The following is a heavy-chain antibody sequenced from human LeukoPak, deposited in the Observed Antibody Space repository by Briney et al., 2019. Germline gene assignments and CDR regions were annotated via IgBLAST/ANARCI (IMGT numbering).Heavy chain of an antibody. J-gene: IGHJ5*02. D-gene: IGHD3-10*01. CDR3: ARDYYGSGSYYNGGFDP. V-gene: IGHV1-69*05. CDR2: IIPIFGTA. CDR1: GGTFSSYA. Sequence: SVKVSCKASGGTFSSYAISRVRQAPGQGLEWMGGIIPIFGTANYAQKFQGRVTITTDESTSTAYMELSSLRSEDTAVYYCARDYYGSGSYYNGGFDPWGQGTLVTVSS.